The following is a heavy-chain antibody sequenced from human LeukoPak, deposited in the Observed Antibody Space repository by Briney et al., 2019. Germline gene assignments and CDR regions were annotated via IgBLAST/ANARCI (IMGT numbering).Heavy chain of an antibody. CDR3: ARDKGWELGFDAFDI. CDR1: GYTFTGYH. J-gene: IGHJ3*02. Sequence: GASVKVSCKASGYTFTGYHMHWVRQAPGQGLEWMGWINPNSGGTNYAQKFQGRVTMTRDTSISTAYMELSRLRSDDTAVYYCARDKGWELGFDAFDIWGQGTMVTVSS. D-gene: IGHD1-26*01. V-gene: IGHV1-2*02. CDR2: INPNSGGT.